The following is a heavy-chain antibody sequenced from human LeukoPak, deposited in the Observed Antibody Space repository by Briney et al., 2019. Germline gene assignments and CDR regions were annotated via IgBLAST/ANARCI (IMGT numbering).Heavy chain of an antibody. CDR1: GHSFTSYW. V-gene: IGHV5-51*01. CDR2: IYPGDSDT. J-gene: IGHJ3*02. CDR3: ASPGIAAAGTSAFDI. D-gene: IGHD6-13*01. Sequence: GESPKISCKGSGHSFTSYWIGWVRQMPGKGLEWMGTIYPGDSDTRYSPSFQGQVTISADKSISTAYLQWSSLKASDTAMYYCASPGIAAAGTSAFDIWGQGTMVTVSS.